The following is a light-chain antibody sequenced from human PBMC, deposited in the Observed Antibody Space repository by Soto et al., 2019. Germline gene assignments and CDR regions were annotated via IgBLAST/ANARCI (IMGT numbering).Light chain of an antibody. CDR1: QSTSSW. Sequence: DIQMTQSPSTLSASVGDKVTITCRASQSTSSWLAWYQQKPGKAPKFLIYDASSLDSGVPSRFSGSGSGTEFTLTISSLQPDAFATYYCQQYKSFPYTFGQGTKLEIK. CDR3: QQYKSFPYT. V-gene: IGKV1-5*01. J-gene: IGKJ2*01. CDR2: DAS.